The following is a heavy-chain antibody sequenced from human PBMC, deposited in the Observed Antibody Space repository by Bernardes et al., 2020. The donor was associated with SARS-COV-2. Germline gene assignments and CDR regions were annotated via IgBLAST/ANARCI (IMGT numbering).Heavy chain of an antibody. D-gene: IGHD2-21*01. J-gene: IGHJ4*02. CDR1: GFAFNRYW. CDR3: ARSLNDYSDPCFDH. Sequence: GGSLRLSCSGSGFAFNRYWMTWVRQAPGKGLEWVAIIKEDGSDKYYADSVRGRFTISRDNARTSLYLQMNSLRDEDTAVYYCARSLNDYSDPCFDHWGQGTQVTVSS. CDR2: IKEDGSDK. V-gene: IGHV3-7*01.